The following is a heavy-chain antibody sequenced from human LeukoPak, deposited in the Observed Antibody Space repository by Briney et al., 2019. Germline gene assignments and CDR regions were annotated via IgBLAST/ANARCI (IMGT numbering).Heavy chain of an antibody. V-gene: IGHV1-2*02. J-gene: IGHJ4*02. CDR1: GYTFTGYY. Sequence: GASVKVSCKASGYTFTGYYMNWVRQAPGQGLEWMGWINPDSGGTHYAQKFQGRVTMTRDTSISTAYMELSRLRSDDTAVYYCARDSRYDILTGYYGYWGQGTLVTVSS. D-gene: IGHD3-9*01. CDR3: ARDSRYDILTGYYGY. CDR2: INPDSGGT.